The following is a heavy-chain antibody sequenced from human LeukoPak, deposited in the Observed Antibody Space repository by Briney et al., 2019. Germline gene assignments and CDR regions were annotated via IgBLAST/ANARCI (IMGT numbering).Heavy chain of an antibody. CDR2: ISGSGGST. D-gene: IGHD7-27*01. V-gene: IGHV3-23*01. Sequence: PGRSLRLSCAASGFTFSSYAIHWVRQAPGKGLEWVSAISGSGGSTYYAHSVKGRFTISRDNSKNTLYLQMNSLRAEDTAVYYCARRTGVHLENAFDIWGQGTMVTVSS. CDR1: GFTFSSYA. CDR3: ARRTGVHLENAFDI. J-gene: IGHJ3*02.